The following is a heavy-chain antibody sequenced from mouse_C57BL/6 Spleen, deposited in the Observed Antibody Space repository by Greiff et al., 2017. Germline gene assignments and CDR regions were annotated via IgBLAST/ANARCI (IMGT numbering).Heavy chain of an antibody. V-gene: IGHV5-16*01. J-gene: IGHJ4*01. CDR3: ARDYDGYSYYAMDY. Sequence: DVQLVESEGGLVQPGSSMKLSCTASGFTFSDYYMAWVRQVPEKGLEWVANINYDGSSTYYLDSLKSRFIISGDNAKNILYLQMSSLKSEDTATYYCARDYDGYSYYAMDYWGQGTSVTVSS. CDR1: GFTFSDYY. CDR2: INYDGSST. D-gene: IGHD2-3*01.